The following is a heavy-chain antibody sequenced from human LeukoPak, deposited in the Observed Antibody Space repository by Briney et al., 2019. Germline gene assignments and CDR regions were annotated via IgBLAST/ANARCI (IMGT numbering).Heavy chain of an antibody. CDR2: ISAYNGTT. D-gene: IGHD3-22*01. CDR1: GYTFTSYG. V-gene: IGHV1-18*01. CDR3: ARADSSGYYILAWFDP. J-gene: IGHJ5*02. Sequence: ASVKVSCKASGYTFTSYGISWVRQAPGQGLEWMGWISAYNGTTNYAQKLQGRVTMTTDTSTSTAYMELRSLRSDDTAVYYCARADSSGYYILAWFDPWGQGTLVTVSS.